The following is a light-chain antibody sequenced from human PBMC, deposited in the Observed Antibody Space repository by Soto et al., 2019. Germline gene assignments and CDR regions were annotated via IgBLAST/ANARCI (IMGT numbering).Light chain of an antibody. J-gene: IGKJ1*01. V-gene: IGKV1-5*03. Sequence: IQMTQSPSTPSRSVGARVTTTFPASQAISSWVAWYQQKPGKAPKLLIYKASTLKSGVPSRFSGSGSGTEFTLTISSLQPDDFATYYCQHYNSYSEAFGQGTKVDIK. CDR1: QAISSW. CDR3: QHYNSYSEA. CDR2: KAS.